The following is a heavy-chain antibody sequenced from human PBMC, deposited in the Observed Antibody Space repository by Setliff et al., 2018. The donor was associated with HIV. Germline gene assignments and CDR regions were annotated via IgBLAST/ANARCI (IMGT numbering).Heavy chain of an antibody. J-gene: IGHJ4*02. CDR3: ARGGITTMVRGVTYPYPLYYFDS. V-gene: IGHV4-31*03. Sequence: SETLSLTCTVSRASISSGAYYWSWIRQHPERGLEWIGYIYYNGRAYYSPSLRSRVTMSVDTSRNEFSLTLSSLTAADTAMYYCARGGITTMVRGVTYPYPLYYFDSWGQGALVTVSS. CDR1: RASISSGAYY. CDR2: IYYNGRA. D-gene: IGHD3-10*01.